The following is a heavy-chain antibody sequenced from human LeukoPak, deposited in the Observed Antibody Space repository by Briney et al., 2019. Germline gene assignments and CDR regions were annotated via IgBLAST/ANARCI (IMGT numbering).Heavy chain of an antibody. J-gene: IGHJ4*02. D-gene: IGHD6-19*01. CDR3: ARGGGGEYSSGWYDY. CDR1: GGSISSYY. V-gene: IGHV4-59*01. CDR2: IYYSGTT. Sequence: LETLSLTCTVSGGSISSYYWSWIRQPPGKGLEWIGYIYYSGTTNYNPSLKGRVTISVATSKNQFSLNLSSVTAADTAVYYCARGGGGEYSSGWYDYWGQGTLVTVSS.